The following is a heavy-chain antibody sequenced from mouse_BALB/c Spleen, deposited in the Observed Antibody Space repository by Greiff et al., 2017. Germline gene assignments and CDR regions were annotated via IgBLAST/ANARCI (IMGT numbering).Heavy chain of an antibody. V-gene: IGHV1S132*01. J-gene: IGHJ2*01. CDR3: ARSGRRDYGGD. CDR2: IFPGTGTT. Sequence: VQLQQSGAELVKPGASVKLSCKTSGYTFTSYWIQWVKQRPGQGLGWIGEIFPGTGTTYYNEKFKGKATLTIDTSSSTAYMQLSSLTSEDSAVYFCARSGRRDYGGDWGQGTTLTVSS. CDR1: GYTFTSYW. D-gene: IGHD1-1*02.